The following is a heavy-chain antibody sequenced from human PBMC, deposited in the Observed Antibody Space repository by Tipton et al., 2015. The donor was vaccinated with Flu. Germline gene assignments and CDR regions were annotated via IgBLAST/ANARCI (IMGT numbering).Heavy chain of an antibody. CDR2: ISYDGSNK. V-gene: IGHV3-30-3*01. Sequence: SLRLSCAASGFTFSSYAMHWVRQAPGKGLEWVAVISYDGSNKYYADSVKGRFTISRDNSKNTLYLQMNSLRAEDTAVYYCARAPKGIDYWGQGTLVTVSS. J-gene: IGHJ4*02. CDR3: ARAPKGIDY. CDR1: GFTFSSYA.